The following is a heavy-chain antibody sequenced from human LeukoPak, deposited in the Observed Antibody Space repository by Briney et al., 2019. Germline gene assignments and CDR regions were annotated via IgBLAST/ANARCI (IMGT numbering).Heavy chain of an antibody. V-gene: IGHV3-21*01. Sequence: PGGSLRLSCAASGFTFSSYNMYWVRQAPGQGLEWVSSLSGGSDHIYYADPVKGRFTISRDNAKNSLYLQMNSLRAEDTAVYYCASQYYYGSGYSPPASYYFGMDVWGQGTTVTVSS. CDR2: LSGGSDHI. CDR1: GFTFSSYN. D-gene: IGHD3-10*01. CDR3: ASQYYYGSGYSPPASYYFGMDV. J-gene: IGHJ6*02.